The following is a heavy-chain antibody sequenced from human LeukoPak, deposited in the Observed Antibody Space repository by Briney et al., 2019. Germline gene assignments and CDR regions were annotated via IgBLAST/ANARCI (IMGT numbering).Heavy chain of an antibody. D-gene: IGHD3-10*01. CDR2: IRSQANSYAT. Sequence: PGRSLRLSCAASGFTFSASSIHWVRQASGKGLEWVGRIRSQANSYATAYAASVKGRFTISRDDSKNTAYLQMNSLKTEDTAVYYCVRLYGTDDDYWGQGTLVTVSS. J-gene: IGHJ4*02. V-gene: IGHV3-73*01. CDR3: VRLYGTDDDY. CDR1: GFTFSASS.